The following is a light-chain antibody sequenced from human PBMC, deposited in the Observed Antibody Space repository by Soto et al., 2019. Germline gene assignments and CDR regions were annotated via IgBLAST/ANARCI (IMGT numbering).Light chain of an antibody. J-gene: IGLJ2*01. CDR3: AAWDDSLSVVV. V-gene: IGLV1-47*02. CDR2: SNN. Sequence: QSVLTQPPSASGTPGQRVTLTCSGGGSNIGGNAVNWYQQLPGTAPKLLIYSNNQRPSGVPDRFSGSKSGTSASLAISGLRSEDEADYYCAAWDDSLSVVVFGGGTKLTVL. CDR1: GSNIGGNA.